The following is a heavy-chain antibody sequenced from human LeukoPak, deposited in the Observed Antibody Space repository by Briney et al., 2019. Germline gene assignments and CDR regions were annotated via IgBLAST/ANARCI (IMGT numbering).Heavy chain of an antibody. D-gene: IGHD5-18*01. CDR1: GASISGSGYY. Sequence: SETLSLTCAVSGASISGSGYYLGWIRQPPGKGLEWIGNIYYSGSTYYNPSLKSRVTISVDTSKNQFSLKLRSVTAADTAVYYCARDLRRDTAMVMKDYWGQGTLVTVSS. J-gene: IGHJ4*02. CDR2: IYYSGST. CDR3: ARDLRRDTAMVMKDY. V-gene: IGHV4-39*07.